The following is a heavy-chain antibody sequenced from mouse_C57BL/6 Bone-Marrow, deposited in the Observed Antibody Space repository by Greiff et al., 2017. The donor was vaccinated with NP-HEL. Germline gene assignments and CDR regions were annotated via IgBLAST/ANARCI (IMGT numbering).Heavy chain of an antibody. CDR1: GFTFSNYW. CDR3: TGQVRGYAMDY. Sequence: EVKVEESGGGLVQPGGSMKLSCVASGFTFSNYWMNWVRQSPEKGLEWVAQIRLKSDNYATHYAESVKGRFTISRDDSKSSVYLQMNNLRAEDTGIYYCTGQVRGYAMDYWGQGTSVTVSS. CDR2: IRLKSDNYAT. J-gene: IGHJ4*01. D-gene: IGHD2-13*01. V-gene: IGHV6-3*01.